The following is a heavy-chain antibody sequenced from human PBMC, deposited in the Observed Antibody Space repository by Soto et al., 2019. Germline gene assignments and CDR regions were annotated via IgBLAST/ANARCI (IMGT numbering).Heavy chain of an antibody. J-gene: IGHJ5*02. D-gene: IGHD3-9*01. CDR1: GYTFTNYD. Sequence: QVQLVQSGAEVKKPGASVKVSCKASGYTFTNYDINWVRQATGQGLEWMGWMNPNTVNTDYAQRFQGRVTMTTNIAISTANMELSSLRSDNTAMYYCVRGGGYYDILTGYDLWGQGTLVTVSS. CDR2: MNPNTVNT. V-gene: IGHV1-8*01. CDR3: VRGGGYYDILTGYDL.